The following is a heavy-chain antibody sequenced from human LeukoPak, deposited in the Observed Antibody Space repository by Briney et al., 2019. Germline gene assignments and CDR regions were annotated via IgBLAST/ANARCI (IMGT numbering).Heavy chain of an antibody. CDR1: GGSFSGYY. V-gene: IGHV4-34*01. Sequence: PSETLSLTCAVYGGSFSGYYWSWIRQPPGKGLEWIGEINHSGSTNYNPSLKSRVTISVDTSKNQFSLKLSSVTAADTAVYYCARGRSAYSGSYYWYYWGQGTLVTVSS. CDR2: INHSGST. J-gene: IGHJ4*02. D-gene: IGHD1-26*01. CDR3: ARGRSAYSGSYYWYY.